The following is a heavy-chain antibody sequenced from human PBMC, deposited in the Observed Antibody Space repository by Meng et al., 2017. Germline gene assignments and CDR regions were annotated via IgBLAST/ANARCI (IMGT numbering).Heavy chain of an antibody. CDR3: ARVYDPRTYYYYGMDV. V-gene: IGHV3-33*01. D-gene: IGHD3-16*01. CDR1: GFTFSSHG. CDR2: IWYDGSNK. J-gene: IGHJ6*02. Sequence: GESLKISCAASGFTFSSHGMHWVRQAPGKGLEWVALIWYDGSNKYYADSVKGRFTISRDNSKNTLYLQMNSLRAEDTAVYYCARVYDPRTYYYYGMDVWGQGTTVTVSS.